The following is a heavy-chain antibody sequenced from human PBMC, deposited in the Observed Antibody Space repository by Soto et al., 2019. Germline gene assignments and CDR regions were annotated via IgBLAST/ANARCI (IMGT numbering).Heavy chain of an antibody. CDR3: AREPAGISAYGSGH. CDR2: ISSSGSTI. D-gene: IGHD3-16*01. Sequence: PGGALRLFWAASGFTFSDYYMSWIRQAPGKGLEWVSYISSSGSTIYYADSVKGRFTISRDNAKNSLYLQMNSLRAEDTAVYYCAREPAGISAYGSGHWRQGPSVPAPS. CDR1: GFTFSDYY. V-gene: IGHV3-11*01. J-gene: IGHJ4*02.